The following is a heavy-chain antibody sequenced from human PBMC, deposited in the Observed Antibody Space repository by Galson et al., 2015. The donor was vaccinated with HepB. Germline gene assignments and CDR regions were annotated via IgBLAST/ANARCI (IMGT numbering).Heavy chain of an antibody. CDR2: ISYDGRNK. Sequence: SLRLSCAASGFIFSSYAMHWVRQAPGKGLEWVAVISYDGRNKYYADSVKGRFTISRDNSKNTLYLQMNSLRGEDTAVYYCARPHQDYGDYELDYWGQGTLVTVSS. CDR1: GFIFSSYA. J-gene: IGHJ4*02. D-gene: IGHD4-17*01. CDR3: ARPHQDYGDYELDY. V-gene: IGHV3-30*04.